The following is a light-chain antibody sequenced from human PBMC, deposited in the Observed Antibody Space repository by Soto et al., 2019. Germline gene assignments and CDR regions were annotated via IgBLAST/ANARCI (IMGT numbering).Light chain of an antibody. CDR1: QTGFHTSYNKDF. Sequence: DIVMTQSPDSLRVSLGERATINCKSSQTGFHTSYNKDFLAWYQQKAGQPPKLLFYWACTREPGVPDRFSGGGSGTDFSLTISSLQPEDVAVYYCQQYYSSVTFGQGTKLEIK. CDR3: QQYYSSVT. J-gene: IGKJ2*01. CDR2: WAC. V-gene: IGKV4-1*01.